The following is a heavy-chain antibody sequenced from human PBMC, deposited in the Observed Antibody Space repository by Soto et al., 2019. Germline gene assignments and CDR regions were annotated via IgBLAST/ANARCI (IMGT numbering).Heavy chain of an antibody. CDR2: IVHTGRA. D-gene: IGHD5-12*01. CDR1: GGSLTTNY. Sequence: QVQLQESGPGLVKPSETLSLTCFFSGGSLTTNYWSWIRQPPGKGLEWIGYIVHTGRANFNPSLMGRASMSIDTSKSQFSLNLTSVTAADTAVYYCASMTYGYHFDYWGQGSRVIVSS. V-gene: IGHV4-59*12. J-gene: IGHJ4*02. CDR3: ASMTYGYHFDY.